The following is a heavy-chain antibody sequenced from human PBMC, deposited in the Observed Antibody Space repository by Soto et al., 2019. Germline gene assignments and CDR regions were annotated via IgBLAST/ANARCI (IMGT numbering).Heavy chain of an antibody. V-gene: IGHV1-8*01. D-gene: IGHD6-19*01. CDR2: MNPNSGNT. CDR3: AVRIAVAGTRKSWLAP. Sequence: ASVKVSCKASGYTFTSYDINWVRQATGQGLEWMGWMNPNSGNTGYAQKFQGRVTMTRNTSISTAYMELSSLRSEDTAVYYCAVRIAVAGTRKSWLAPWGQGTLVTVSS. J-gene: IGHJ5*02. CDR1: GYTFTSYD.